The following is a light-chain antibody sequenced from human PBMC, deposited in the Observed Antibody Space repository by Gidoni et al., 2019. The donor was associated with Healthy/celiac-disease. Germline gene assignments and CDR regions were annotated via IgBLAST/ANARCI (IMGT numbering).Light chain of an antibody. Sequence: DIVMTQSPDSLAVSLGERATIHCKSSQSVLYSSDKKNYLAWYQQMPGQPPKLLIYWASTRESGVPDRFNGSGSGTDFTLTISRLQAEDVAVYYCQQYYSTPCTFGQGTKLEIK. CDR1: QSVLYSSDKKNY. CDR3: QQYYSTPCT. J-gene: IGKJ2*02. CDR2: WAS. V-gene: IGKV4-1*01.